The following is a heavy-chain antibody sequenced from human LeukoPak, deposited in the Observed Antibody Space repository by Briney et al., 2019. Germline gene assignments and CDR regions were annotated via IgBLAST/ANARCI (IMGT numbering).Heavy chain of an antibody. CDR2: IGASGSHT. V-gene: IGHV3-21*04. Sequence: PGGSLRLSCAASGFTFSSYSMNWVRQAPGKGLEWVSGIGASGSHTYFADSVKGRFSISRDNSKNTVYLQMNSLRAGDTALYFCARDLSSLGLDDWGQGTLVTVSS. D-gene: IGHD7-27*01. CDR3: ARDLSSLGLDD. J-gene: IGHJ4*02. CDR1: GFTFSSYS.